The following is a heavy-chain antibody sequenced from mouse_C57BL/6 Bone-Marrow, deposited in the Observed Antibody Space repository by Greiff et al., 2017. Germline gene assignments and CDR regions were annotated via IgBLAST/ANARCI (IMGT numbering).Heavy chain of an antibody. CDR2: IDPENGDT. CDR1: GFNIKDDY. Sequence: EVKLQESGAELVRPGASVKLSCTASGFNIKDDYMHWVKQRPEQGLEWIGWIDPENGDTEYASEFQGKATITADTSSNTAYLQLSSLTSEDTAVYYCTLLWLLRYFDVWGTGTTVTVSS. V-gene: IGHV14-4*01. CDR3: TLLWLLRYFDV. D-gene: IGHD2-2*01. J-gene: IGHJ1*03.